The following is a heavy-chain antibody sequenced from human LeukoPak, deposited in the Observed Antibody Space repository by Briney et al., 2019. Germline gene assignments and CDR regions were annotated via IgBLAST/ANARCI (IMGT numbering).Heavy chain of an antibody. D-gene: IGHD1-26*01. V-gene: IGHV1-2*02. CDR2: INPNSGGT. CDR1: GYTFTGYY. J-gene: IGHJ4*02. CDR3: ARGKVGATQPGSY. Sequence: ASVKVSCKASGYTFTGYYMHWVRQAPGQGLEWMGWINPNSGGTNYAQKVQGRVTMTRDTSISTAYMELSRLRSDDTAVYYCARGKVGATQPGSYWGQGTLVTVSS.